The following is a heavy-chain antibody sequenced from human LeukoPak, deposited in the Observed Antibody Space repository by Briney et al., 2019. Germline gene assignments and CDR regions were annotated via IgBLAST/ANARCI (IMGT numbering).Heavy chain of an antibody. CDR3: AKGRIAAAGIYYYYGMDV. Sequence: GRSLRLSCAASGFTFSSYGMHWVRQAPGKGLEWVAVISYDGSNKYYADSVKGRFTISRDNSKNTLYLQMNSLRAEDTAVYYCAKGRIAAAGIYYYYGMDVWGKGTTVTVSS. D-gene: IGHD6-13*01. V-gene: IGHV3-30*18. CDR2: ISYDGSNK. J-gene: IGHJ6*04. CDR1: GFTFSSYG.